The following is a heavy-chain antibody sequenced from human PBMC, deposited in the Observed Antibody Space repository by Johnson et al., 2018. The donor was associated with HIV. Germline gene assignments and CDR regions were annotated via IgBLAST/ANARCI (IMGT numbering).Heavy chain of an antibody. Sequence: VQLVESGGGLVQPGGSLRLSCAASGFTVSRNYMNWVRQAPGKGLEWVSVIYSGGSTYYADSVKGRFTISRDSSTNTLYLQMNSLRAEDTAMYYCARSPGEADAFDIWGQGTMVTVSS. CDR1: GFTVSRNY. V-gene: IGHV3-66*02. D-gene: IGHD3-10*01. CDR3: ARSPGEADAFDI. J-gene: IGHJ3*02. CDR2: IYSGGST.